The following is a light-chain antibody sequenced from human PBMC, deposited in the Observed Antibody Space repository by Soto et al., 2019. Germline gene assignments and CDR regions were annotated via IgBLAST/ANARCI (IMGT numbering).Light chain of an antibody. V-gene: IGKV3-20*01. Sequence: EIVLTQSPGTLSLSPGERATLSCRASQSVSSSYLAWYQQKPGQAPRLLIYGASSRATGIPDRFSGSGSGPAFTLTISRMEPEDADVYSCNQYGSSPLTFGPGTKVDIK. J-gene: IGKJ3*01. CDR1: QSVSSSY. CDR3: NQYGSSPLT. CDR2: GAS.